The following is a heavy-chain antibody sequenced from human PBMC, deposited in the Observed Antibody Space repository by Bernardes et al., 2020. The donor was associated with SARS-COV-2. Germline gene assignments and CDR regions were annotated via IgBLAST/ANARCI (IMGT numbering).Heavy chain of an antibody. V-gene: IGHV3-48*03. CDR2: ISTGGSTK. CDR3: ARDRAWGEPHGMDV. CDR1: GFTFSSSV. J-gene: IGHJ6*02. Sequence: GGSLRLSCAASGFTFSSSVMNWVRQAPGKGLEWVSYISTGGSTKYYADSVKGRFTISRDNAKNSLYLQMNSLRAEDTAVYYCARDRAWGEPHGMDVWGQGTTVTVSS. D-gene: IGHD3-16*01.